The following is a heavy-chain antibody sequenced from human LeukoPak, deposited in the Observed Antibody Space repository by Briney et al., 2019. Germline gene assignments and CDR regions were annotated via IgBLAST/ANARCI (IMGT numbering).Heavy chain of an antibody. Sequence: ASVNVSCKASGYSFNNIGINWVRQAPGQGLEWLGWISAYNGNTKYAQKFQGRVTMTIDTSTSTAYMDLRSLRSDDTAKYYCARPFSADIPASWGQGTLVTVPS. J-gene: IGHJ5*02. CDR3: ARPFSADIPAS. CDR1: GYSFNNIG. CDR2: ISAYNGNT. D-gene: IGHD1-14*01. V-gene: IGHV1-18*01.